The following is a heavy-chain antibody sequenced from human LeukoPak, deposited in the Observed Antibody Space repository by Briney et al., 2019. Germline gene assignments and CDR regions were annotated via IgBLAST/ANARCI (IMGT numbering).Heavy chain of an antibody. CDR3: ARDSAVRFWSGYYTGFNDY. D-gene: IGHD3-3*01. Sequence: GGSLRLSCAASGFTVSSNYMSWVRQAPGKGLEWVSVIYSGGSTYYADSVKGRFTISRDNSKNTLYLQMNSLRAEDTAVYYCARDSAVRFWSGYYTGFNDYWGQGTLVTVSS. CDR1: GFTVSSNY. V-gene: IGHV3-66*01. J-gene: IGHJ4*02. CDR2: IYSGGST.